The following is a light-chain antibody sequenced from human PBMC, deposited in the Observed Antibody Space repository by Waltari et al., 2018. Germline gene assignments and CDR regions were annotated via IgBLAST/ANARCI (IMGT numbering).Light chain of an antibody. CDR1: NIGSKN. Sequence: SYELTQPLSVSVALGQTARITCGGNNIGSKNVHWYQQKPGQAPVLVIYRDSNRPSGIPERFPGPNSGNTATLTISRAQAGDEADYYCQVWDSSNVVFGGGTKLTVL. CDR3: QVWDSSNVV. V-gene: IGLV3-9*01. J-gene: IGLJ2*01. CDR2: RDS.